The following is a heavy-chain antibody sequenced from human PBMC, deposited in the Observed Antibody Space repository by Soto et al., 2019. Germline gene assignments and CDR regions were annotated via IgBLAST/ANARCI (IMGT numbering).Heavy chain of an antibody. CDR1: GGSISSGGYS. CDR3: ARGLISGSHYSGGWYYFGS. CDR2: IYHSGST. J-gene: IGHJ4*02. D-gene: IGHD1-26*01. V-gene: IGHV4-30-2*01. Sequence: PSETLSLTCAVSGGSISSGGYSWSWIRQPPGKGLEWIGYIYHSGSTNYNPSLKSRVTISVHTSKNPFSLKLSSVTAADTAVYYCARGLISGSHYSGGWYYFGSWGQGTQVTVSS.